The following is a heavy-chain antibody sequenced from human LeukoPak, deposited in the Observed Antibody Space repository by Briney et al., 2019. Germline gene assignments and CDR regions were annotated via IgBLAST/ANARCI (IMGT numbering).Heavy chain of an antibody. V-gene: IGHV3-9*01. Sequence: GGSLRLSCAASGFTFDDYAMHWVRQAPGKGLEWVSGISWNSGNIGYADSVKGRFTISRDNAKNSLYLQMNSLRAEDTALYYCAKEAGSGETEIDYWGQGTLVTVSS. CDR3: AKEAGSGETEIDY. CDR1: GFTFDDYA. J-gene: IGHJ4*02. CDR2: ISWNSGNI. D-gene: IGHD3-10*01.